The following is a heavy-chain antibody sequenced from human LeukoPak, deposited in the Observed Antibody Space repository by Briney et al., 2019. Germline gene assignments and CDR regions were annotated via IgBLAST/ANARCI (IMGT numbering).Heavy chain of an antibody. Sequence: SETLSLTCTVSGASINNYYWTWIRQPPGKGLEWIGYISYSGSTNYNPSLKSRVTISIDTSKKQFSLRLSSVTAADTAVYYCPRVPRSSGTYWLDPYYFDYWGQGTLVTVSS. CDR2: ISYSGST. J-gene: IGHJ4*02. D-gene: IGHD1-26*01. CDR3: PRVPRSSGTYWLDPYYFDY. V-gene: IGHV4-59*01. CDR1: GASINNYY.